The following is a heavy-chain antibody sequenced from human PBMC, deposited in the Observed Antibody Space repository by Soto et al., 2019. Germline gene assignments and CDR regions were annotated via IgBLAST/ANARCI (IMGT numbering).Heavy chain of an antibody. J-gene: IGHJ4*02. V-gene: IGHV4-31*03. CDR1: GGSISSGGYY. CDR2: IYYSGST. CDR3: ARPYFSSSSMFDY. D-gene: IGHD6-6*01. Sequence: PSETLSLTCTVSGGSISSGGYYWSWIRQHPGKGLEWIGYIYYSGSTYYNPSLKSRVTISVDTSKNQFSLKLSSVTAADTAVYYCARPYFSSSSMFDYWGQGTLVTVSS.